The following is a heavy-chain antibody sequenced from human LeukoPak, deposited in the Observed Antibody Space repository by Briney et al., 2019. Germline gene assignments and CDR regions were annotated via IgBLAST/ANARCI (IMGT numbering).Heavy chain of an antibody. CDR3: ARISRGYYYGWLWYYFDY. D-gene: IGHD3-22*01. CDR1: GGSISSSSYY. V-gene: IGHV4-39*01. J-gene: IGHJ4*02. Sequence: NPSETLSLTCTVSGGSISSSSYYWGWIRQPPGKGLEWIGSIYYSGSTYYNPSLKSRVTISVDTSKNQFPLKLSSVIAADTAVYYCARISRGYYYGWLWYYFDYWGQGTLVTVSS. CDR2: IYYSGST.